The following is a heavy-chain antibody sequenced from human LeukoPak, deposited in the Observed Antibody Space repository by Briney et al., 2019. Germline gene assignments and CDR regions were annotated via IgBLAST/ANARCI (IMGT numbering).Heavy chain of an antibody. Sequence: GGSLRLSCAASGFTVSTNYMSWVRQAPGKGLEWVSSISSSSSYIYYADSVKGRFTISRDNAKNSLYLQMNSLRAEDTAVYYCARAVGSGWFGYYFDYWGQGTLVTVSS. CDR3: ARAVGSGWFGYYFDY. CDR2: ISSSSSYI. CDR1: GFTVSTNY. J-gene: IGHJ4*02. V-gene: IGHV3-21*01. D-gene: IGHD6-19*01.